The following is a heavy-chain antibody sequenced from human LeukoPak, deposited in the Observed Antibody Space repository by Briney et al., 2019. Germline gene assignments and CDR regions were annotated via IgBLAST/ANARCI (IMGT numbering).Heavy chain of an antibody. J-gene: IGHJ5*02. Sequence: PSQTLSLTCNVSGGSISSGGYYWSWIRQPPGKGLEWIGYIYHSGSTYYNPSLKSRVTISVDRSKNQFSLKLSSVTAADTAVYYCARATGWFDPWGQGTLVTVSS. CDR1: GGSISSGGYY. CDR2: IYHSGST. V-gene: IGHV4-30-2*01. D-gene: IGHD2-8*02. CDR3: ARATGWFDP.